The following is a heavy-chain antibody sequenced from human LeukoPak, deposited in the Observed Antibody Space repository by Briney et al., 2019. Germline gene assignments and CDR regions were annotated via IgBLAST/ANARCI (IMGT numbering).Heavy chain of an antibody. CDR1: GFTFSSYG. J-gene: IGHJ4*02. V-gene: IGHV3-30*02. D-gene: IGHD1-26*01. CDR2: IRYDGSNK. Sequence: GGSLRLSCAASGFTFSSYGMHWVRQAPGKGLEWVAFIRYDGSNKYYADSVKGRFTISRDNSKSTLYLQMNSLRAEDTAVYYCAKDMLAEWEPQPFDYWGQGTLVTVSS. CDR3: AKDMLAEWEPQPFDY.